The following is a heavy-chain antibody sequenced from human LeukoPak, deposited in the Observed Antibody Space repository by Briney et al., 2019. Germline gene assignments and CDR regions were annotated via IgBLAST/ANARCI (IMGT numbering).Heavy chain of an antibody. J-gene: IGHJ4*02. CDR2: IRHDGSNV. V-gene: IGHV3-7*04. CDR3: AWDGSGTDFSLDH. D-gene: IGHD3-10*01. Sequence: GGSLRLSCEASGFDIRDYYMSWVRQAPGKGLEWVGDIRHDGSNVYNVDLVRGRFTISRDIGKNSLFLQMNSLKDEDTAVYYCAWDGSGTDFSLDHWGQGTLVSVSS. CDR1: GFDIRDYY.